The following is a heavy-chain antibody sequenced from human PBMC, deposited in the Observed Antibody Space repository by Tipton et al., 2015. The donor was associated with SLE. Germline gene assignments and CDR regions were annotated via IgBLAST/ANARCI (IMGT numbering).Heavy chain of an antibody. CDR1: GGSFSGYY. CDR2: INHSGST. Sequence: TLSLTCAVYGGSFSGYYWSWIRQPPGKGLEWIGEINHSGSTNYNPSLKSRATISVDTSKNQFSLKLSSVTAADTAVYYCARETHSYYFDYWGQGTLVTVSS. CDR3: ARETHSYYFDY. V-gene: IGHV4-34*01. J-gene: IGHJ4*02.